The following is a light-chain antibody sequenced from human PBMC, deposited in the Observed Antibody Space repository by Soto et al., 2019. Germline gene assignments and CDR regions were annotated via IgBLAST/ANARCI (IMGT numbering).Light chain of an antibody. CDR2: DAS. V-gene: IGKV3-15*01. Sequence: EIVLTQSPATLSVSPGERATLSCRASQSVSSDLAWYQQKPGQAPRLLISDASTRATGIPGRFSGSGSGAEFTLTISSPQSEDIAVYYCQQYNRWPPITFGQGTRLEIK. CDR1: QSVSSD. CDR3: QQYNRWPPIT. J-gene: IGKJ5*01.